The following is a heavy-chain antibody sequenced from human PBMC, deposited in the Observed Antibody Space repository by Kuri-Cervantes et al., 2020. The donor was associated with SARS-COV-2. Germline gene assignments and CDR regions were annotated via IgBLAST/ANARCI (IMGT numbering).Heavy chain of an antibody. Sequence: LSLTCAASGFTFSSCGIHWVRQAPGKGLEWVTFISYDGSSRYYADSVKGRFTISRDNSKNTLWLQMNSLRPDDTAVYYCAKVSKSSVSDFWGQGTLVTVSS. D-gene: IGHD6-19*01. V-gene: IGHV3-30*18. CDR1: GFTFSSCG. CDR2: ISYDGSSR. CDR3: AKVSKSSVSDF. J-gene: IGHJ4*02.